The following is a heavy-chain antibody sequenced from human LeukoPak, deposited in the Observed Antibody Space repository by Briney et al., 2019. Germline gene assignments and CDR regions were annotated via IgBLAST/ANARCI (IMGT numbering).Heavy chain of an antibody. Sequence: GASVKVSCKASGYTFTGYYMHWVRQAPGQGLEWMGWINPNSGGTNYAQKFQGRVTMTRDMSTSTVYMELSSLRSEDTAVYYCARDGSYDFWRGNFDYWGQGTLVTVSS. D-gene: IGHD3-3*01. J-gene: IGHJ4*02. CDR1: GYTFTGYY. V-gene: IGHV1-2*02. CDR2: INPNSGGT. CDR3: ARDGSYDFWRGNFDY.